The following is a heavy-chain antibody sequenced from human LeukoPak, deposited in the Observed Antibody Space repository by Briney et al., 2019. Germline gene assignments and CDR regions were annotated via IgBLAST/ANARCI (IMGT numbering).Heavy chain of an antibody. Sequence: SETLSLTCTVSGDSVSTYHWSWIRQPPGKGLEWIGYIYNTGSTNYNPSLKSRVTISADTSKNQFSLKVSSVTAADTAVYYCARGGGWSTYYFDYWGQGTLVTVSS. V-gene: IGHV4-59*02. CDR1: GDSVSTYH. CDR2: IYNTGST. CDR3: ARGGGWSTYYFDY. D-gene: IGHD6-19*01. J-gene: IGHJ4*02.